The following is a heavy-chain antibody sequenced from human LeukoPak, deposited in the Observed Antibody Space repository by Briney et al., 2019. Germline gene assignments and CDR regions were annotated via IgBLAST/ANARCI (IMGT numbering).Heavy chain of an antibody. CDR2: INPHSGGT. CDR3: ASTLYYYDSSANDY. Sequence: AAVKVSCKASGYTFNDYYIHWVRQAPGQGLEWMGWINPHSGGTKYAQKLQGRVTMTRDTSITTGYMELRGLRSEDTAVYYCASTLYYYDSSANDYWGQGTLVTVSS. CDR1: GYTFNDYY. V-gene: IGHV1-2*02. J-gene: IGHJ4*02. D-gene: IGHD3-22*01.